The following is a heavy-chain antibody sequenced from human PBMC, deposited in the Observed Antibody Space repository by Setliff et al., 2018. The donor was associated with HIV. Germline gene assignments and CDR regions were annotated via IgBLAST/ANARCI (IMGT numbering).Heavy chain of an antibody. V-gene: IGHV3-21*01. D-gene: IGHD6-19*01. CDR2: ISDSSTYI. CDR1: GFTFSSYT. J-gene: IGHJ4*02. Sequence: GASVKVSCAASGFTFSSYTMNWVRQAPGKGLEWVSPISDSSTYIYYADSLKGRFTISRDNARNSLYLQMNSLRAEDTAVYYCARAYYSSGSDDYWGQGTLVTVSS. CDR3: ARAYYSSGSDDY.